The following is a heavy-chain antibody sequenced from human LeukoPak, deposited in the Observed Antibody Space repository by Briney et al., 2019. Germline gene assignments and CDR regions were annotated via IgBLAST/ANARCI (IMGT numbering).Heavy chain of an antibody. Sequence: SETLSLTCTVSGGSISSSSYYWGWIRQPPGKGLEWIGEIYHSGSTNYNPSLKSRVTISVDKSKNQFSLKLSSVTAADTAVYYCARAGLYYYDSSGSLDAFDIWGQGTMVTVSS. J-gene: IGHJ3*02. CDR1: GGSISSSSYY. CDR2: IYHSGST. CDR3: ARAGLYYYDSSGSLDAFDI. V-gene: IGHV4-39*07. D-gene: IGHD3-22*01.